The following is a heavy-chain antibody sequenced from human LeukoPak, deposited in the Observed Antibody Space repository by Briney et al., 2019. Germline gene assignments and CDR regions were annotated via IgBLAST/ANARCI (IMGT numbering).Heavy chain of an antibody. D-gene: IGHD6-13*01. CDR1: GFTVSSNY. J-gene: IGHJ6*03. CDR2: IYSGGST. CDR3: AREAKQQLGYYYYYYYMDV. Sequence: GGSLRLSCAASGFTVSSNYMSWVRQAPGKGLEWVSVIYSGGSTYYADSVKGRFTISRDNSKNTLYLQTNSLRAEDTAVYYCAREAKQQLGYYYYYYYMDVWGKGTTVTISS. V-gene: IGHV3-53*01.